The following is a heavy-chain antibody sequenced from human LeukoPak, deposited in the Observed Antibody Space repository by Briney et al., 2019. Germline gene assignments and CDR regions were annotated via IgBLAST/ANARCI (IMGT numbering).Heavy chain of an antibody. Sequence: GGSLRLSCAASGFTFSTYAMSWVRQAPGKGLEWVSSIISSGATTFYADSVQGRFAISRDNSKSTLYLQLSSLRAEDTAVYYCARGSAYYFDYRGQGTLVTVST. J-gene: IGHJ4*02. CDR1: GFTFSTYA. CDR2: IISSGATT. CDR3: ARGSAYYFDY. V-gene: IGHV3-23*01.